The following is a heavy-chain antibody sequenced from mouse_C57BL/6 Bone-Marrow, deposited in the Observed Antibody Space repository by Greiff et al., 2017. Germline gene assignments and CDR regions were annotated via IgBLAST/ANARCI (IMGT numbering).Heavy chain of an antibody. Sequence: VQLQQSGPELVKMSCKASGYTFTDYNMHWVKQSHGKSLEWIGYINPNNGGTSYNQKFKGKATLTVNKSSSTAYMELRSRTSEDSAVYYCAREGLLRSFYAMDYWGQGTSVTVSS. CDR1: GYTFTDYN. D-gene: IGHD1-1*01. CDR2: INPNNGGT. CDR3: AREGLLRSFYAMDY. J-gene: IGHJ4*01. V-gene: IGHV1-22*01.